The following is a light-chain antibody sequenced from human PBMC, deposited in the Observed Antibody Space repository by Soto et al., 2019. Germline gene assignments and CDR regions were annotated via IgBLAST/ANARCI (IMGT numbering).Light chain of an antibody. Sequence: QSALTQPRSVSGSPGQSVTISCTGTSSDVGGYNYVSWYQQHPGKAPKLMIYDVSKLPSGVPDRFSGSKSVNTASLTISGLQSEDEADYYCCSYAGSSWVFGGGTKVPVL. CDR2: DVS. CDR3: CSYAGSSWV. V-gene: IGLV2-11*01. CDR1: SSDVGGYNY. J-gene: IGLJ3*02.